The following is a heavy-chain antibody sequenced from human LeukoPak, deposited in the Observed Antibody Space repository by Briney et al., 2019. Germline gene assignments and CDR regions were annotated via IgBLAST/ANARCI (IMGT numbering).Heavy chain of an antibody. D-gene: IGHD3-22*01. J-gene: IGHJ6*02. CDR3: ARSYYDSSMDV. CDR1: GFTFDDYA. Sequence: PGGSLRLSCAASGFTFDDYAMHWVRQAPGKGLEWVSLISGDGGSTYYADSVKGIFTISRDNSKNTLYLQMNSLRAEDTAVYYCARSYYDSSMDVWGQGTTVTVSS. CDR2: ISGDGGST. V-gene: IGHV3-43*02.